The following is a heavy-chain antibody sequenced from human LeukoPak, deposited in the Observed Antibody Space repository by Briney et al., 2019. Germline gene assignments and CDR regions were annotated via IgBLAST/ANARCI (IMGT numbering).Heavy chain of an antibody. CDR3: ARGDGDTTRFFDY. J-gene: IGHJ4*02. V-gene: IGHV4-59*12. D-gene: IGHD5-18*01. Sequence: PSETLSLTCTVSGDSISSYYWSWIRQPPGKGLEWIGYIFYSGSTNYNPSLKSRVTISIDTSKNQFSLKLSSVTAAGTAVYYCARGDGDTTRFFDYWGQGTLVTVSS. CDR2: IFYSGST. CDR1: GDSISSYY.